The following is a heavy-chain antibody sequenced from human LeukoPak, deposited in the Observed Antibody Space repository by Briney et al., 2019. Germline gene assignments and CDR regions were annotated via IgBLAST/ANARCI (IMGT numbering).Heavy chain of an antibody. Sequence: GASVKVSCKASGYTFTSYGISWVRQAPGQGLEWMGWISAYNGNTNYAQKLQGRVTMTTDTSTSTAYIELRSLRSDDTAVYYCASSQGGFDYGGNNYFDYWGQGTLVTVSS. D-gene: IGHD4-23*01. CDR3: ASSQGGFDYGGNNYFDY. J-gene: IGHJ4*02. CDR1: GYTFTSYG. CDR2: ISAYNGNT. V-gene: IGHV1-18*01.